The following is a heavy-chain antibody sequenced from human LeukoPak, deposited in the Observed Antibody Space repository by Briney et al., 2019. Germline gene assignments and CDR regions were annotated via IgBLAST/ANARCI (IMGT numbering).Heavy chain of an antibody. J-gene: IGHJ3*02. D-gene: IGHD6-13*01. CDR2: ISPYNDNA. CDR3: ARRPTAAAGTSNRFDI. V-gene: IGHV1-18*01. Sequence: ASVKVSCKASGYTFTRDSINWVRQAPGQGLEWMGWISPYNDNAKYAQKFQGRVTMTTDTSTSTAYMEVRSLRFDDTAVYYCARRPTAAAGTSNRFDIRGQGTMVTVSS. CDR1: GYTFTRDS.